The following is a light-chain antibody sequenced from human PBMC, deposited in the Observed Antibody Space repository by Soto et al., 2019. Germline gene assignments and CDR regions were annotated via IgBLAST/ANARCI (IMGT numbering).Light chain of an antibody. V-gene: IGKV3-20*01. Sequence: EIVLTQSPGTLSLSPGERATLSCRASQSVSSSYLAWYQQKPGQAPRLLIYGASSRATAIPDRFSGSGSGTDFTLTISRLEPEDFAVYYCQQYGSSPRIFTFGPGTKVDIK. CDR3: QQYGSSPRIFT. CDR1: QSVSSSY. CDR2: GAS. J-gene: IGKJ3*01.